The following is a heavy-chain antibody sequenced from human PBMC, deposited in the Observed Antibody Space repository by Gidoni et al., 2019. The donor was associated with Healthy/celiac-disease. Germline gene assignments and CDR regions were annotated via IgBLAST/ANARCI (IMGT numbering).Heavy chain of an antibody. CDR1: GGTFSSYA. CDR3: ARVEGSRSLGRYYFDY. J-gene: IGHJ4*02. Sequence: QVQLVQSGAEAKKPGSSVKVSCKASGGTFSSYAISWVRQAPGQGLEWMGGIIPILGTANYAQKFQGRVTITADESTSTAYMELSSLRSEDTAVYYCARVEGSRSLGRYYFDYWGQGTLVTVSS. D-gene: IGHD1-26*01. V-gene: IGHV1-69*01. CDR2: IIPILGTA.